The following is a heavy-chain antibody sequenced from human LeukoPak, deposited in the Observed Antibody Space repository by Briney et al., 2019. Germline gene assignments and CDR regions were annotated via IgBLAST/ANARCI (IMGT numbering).Heavy chain of an antibody. V-gene: IGHV1-18*01. CDR3: QMYYDFWSGYYGTDY. Sequence: ASVKVSCKASGYTFTSYGISWMRQAPGQGLEWMGWISAYNGNTNYAQKLQGRVTMTTDTSTSTAYMELRSLRSDDTAVYYCQMYYDFWSGYYGTDYWGQGTLVTVSS. CDR2: ISAYNGNT. J-gene: IGHJ4*02. CDR1: GYTFTSYG. D-gene: IGHD3-3*01.